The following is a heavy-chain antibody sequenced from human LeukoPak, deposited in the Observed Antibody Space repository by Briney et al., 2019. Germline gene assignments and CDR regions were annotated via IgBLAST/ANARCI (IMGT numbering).Heavy chain of an antibody. V-gene: IGHV3-21*01. CDR2: ISSSSSYI. Sequence: PGGSLRLSCAASGFTFSSYNMNWVRQAPGKGLEWVPSISSSSSYIYYADSVKGRFTISRDNAKNSLYLQMNSLRAEDTAVYYCARDPGGGYSSSWVDYWGQGTLVTVSS. D-gene: IGHD6-13*01. CDR1: GFTFSSYN. CDR3: ARDPGGGYSSSWVDY. J-gene: IGHJ4*02.